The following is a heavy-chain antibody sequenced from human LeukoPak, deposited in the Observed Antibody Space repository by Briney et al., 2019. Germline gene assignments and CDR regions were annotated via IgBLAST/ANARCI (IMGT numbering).Heavy chain of an antibody. CDR2: ISYDGSNK. D-gene: IGHD5-12*01. J-gene: IGHJ4*02. Sequence: GRSLRLSCAASGFTFSSYAMHWVRQAPGKGLEWVAVISYDGSNKYYADSVKGRFTISRDNSKNTLYLQMNSLRAEDTAVYYCARDHSGYDLVSYYFDYWGQGTPVTVSS. CDR1: GFTFSSYA. CDR3: ARDHSGYDLVSYYFDY. V-gene: IGHV3-30*11.